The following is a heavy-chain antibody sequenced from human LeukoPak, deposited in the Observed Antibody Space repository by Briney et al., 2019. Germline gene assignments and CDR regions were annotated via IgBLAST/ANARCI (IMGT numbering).Heavy chain of an antibody. V-gene: IGHV3-21*01. CDR2: INVITGYI. Sequence: ETGGSLRLSCVASGFTFSNAWMNWVRQAPGKGLEWVAYINVITGYIYYADSLKGRFTISRDNAKNSLYLQMSSLRAEDTAVYYCARRGSGYDLVGYFDYWGQGTLVTVSS. CDR3: ARRGSGYDLVGYFDY. CDR1: GFTFSNAW. J-gene: IGHJ4*02. D-gene: IGHD5-12*01.